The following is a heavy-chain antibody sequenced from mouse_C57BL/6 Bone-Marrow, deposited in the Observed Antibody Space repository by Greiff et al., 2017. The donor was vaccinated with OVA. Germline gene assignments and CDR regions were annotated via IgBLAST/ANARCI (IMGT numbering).Heavy chain of an antibody. CDR3: ARSSWSYYAMDY. Sequence: QVQLQQPGAELVMPGASVKLSCKASGYTFTSYWMHWVKQRPGQGLEWIGEIDPSDSYTNYNQKFKGKSTLTADKSSSTAYMQLSSLTSEDSAVYYCARSSWSYYAMDYWGQGTSVTVSS. J-gene: IGHJ4*01. D-gene: IGHD1-1*02. V-gene: IGHV1-69*01. CDR2: IDPSDSYT. CDR1: GYTFTSYW.